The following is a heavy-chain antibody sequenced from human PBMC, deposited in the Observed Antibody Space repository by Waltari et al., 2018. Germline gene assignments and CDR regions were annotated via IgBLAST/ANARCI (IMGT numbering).Heavy chain of an antibody. CDR2: TYYRSKWYN. V-gene: IGHV6-1*01. CDR3: ARAGIAAIGWFDP. Sequence: VQLQQSGPGLVKPSQTLSLTCAISGDSVSSNSAAWNGLGRSPSRGLEWLGRTYYRSKWYNDYAVSVKSRITINPDTSKNQFSLQLNSVTPEDTAVYYCARAGIAAIGWFDPWGQGTLVTVSS. CDR1: GDSVSSNSAA. J-gene: IGHJ5*02. D-gene: IGHD6-25*01.